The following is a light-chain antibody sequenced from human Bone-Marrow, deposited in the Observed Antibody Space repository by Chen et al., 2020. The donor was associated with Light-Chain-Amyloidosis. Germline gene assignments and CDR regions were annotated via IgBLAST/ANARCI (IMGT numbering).Light chain of an antibody. CDR2: GSS. CDR3: QQYGTSPVT. Sequence: EIVLTQSPGTLSLSPGEGANLSCRASQTISSNYLTWYQQKFGQDPRLLIYGSSSRATGIPDRFIGSCSGTVFTRDINRLEPDDFAMYYSQQYGTSPVTIVGGTKVEIK. V-gene: IGKV3-20*01. J-gene: IGKJ4*01. CDR1: QTISSNY.